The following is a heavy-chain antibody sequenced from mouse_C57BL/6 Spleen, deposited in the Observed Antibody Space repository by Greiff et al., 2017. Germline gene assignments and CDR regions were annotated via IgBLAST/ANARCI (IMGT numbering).Heavy chain of an antibody. CDR2: IRNKANGYTT. D-gene: IGHD1-1*01. CDR1: GFTFTDYY. CDR3: ARYGTTVVATRAIDY. J-gene: IGHJ4*01. V-gene: IGHV7-3*01. Sequence: EVQVVESGGGLVQPGGSLSLSCAASGFTFTDYYMSWVRQPPGKALEWLGFIRNKANGYTTEYSASVKGRFTISRDTSQSILYLQMNALRAEDSATYYCARYGTTVVATRAIDYWGQGTSVTVSS.